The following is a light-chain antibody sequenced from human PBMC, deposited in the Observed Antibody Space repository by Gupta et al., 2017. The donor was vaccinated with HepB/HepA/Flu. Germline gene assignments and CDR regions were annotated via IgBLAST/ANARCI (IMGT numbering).Light chain of an antibody. V-gene: IGKV1-8*01. CDR3: QQYYNNLPRT. CDR2: DAS. Sequence: AIQMTQSPSSLSASTGDRVTITCRASQGISNYLVWYQQKPGKAPKLLIFDASTLQSGVPSRFSGSGSGTDLTLIISNRQQEDVAANYCQQYYNNLPRTFGQGTKVEIK. CDR1: QGISNY. J-gene: IGKJ1*01.